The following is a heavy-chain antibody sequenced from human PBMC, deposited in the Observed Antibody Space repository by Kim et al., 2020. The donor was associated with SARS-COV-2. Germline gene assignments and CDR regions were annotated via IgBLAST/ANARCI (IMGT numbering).Heavy chain of an antibody. D-gene: IGHD6-19*01. CDR2: IYYSGST. CDR1: GGSISSSSYY. CDR3: ASEAVAGISSNLYYFDY. Sequence: SETLSLTCTVSGGSISSSSYYWGWIRQPPGKGLEWIGSIYYSGSTYYNPSLKSRVTISVDTSKNQFSLKLSSVTAADTAVYYCASEAVAGISSNLYYFDYCGQGTLVTVSS. J-gene: IGHJ4*02. V-gene: IGHV4-39*07.